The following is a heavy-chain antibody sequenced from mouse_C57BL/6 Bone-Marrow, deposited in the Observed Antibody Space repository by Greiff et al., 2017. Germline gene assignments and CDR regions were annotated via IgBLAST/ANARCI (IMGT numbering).Heavy chain of an antibody. CDR1: GFTFTDYY. V-gene: IGHV7-3*01. CDR2: IRNKANGYTT. J-gene: IGHJ4*01. CDR3: ARDKTYYCSSSYAMDY. D-gene: IGHD1-1*01. Sequence: DVMLVESGGGLVQPGGSLSLSCAASGFTFTDYYMSWVRQPPGQALEWLGFIRNKANGYTTEYSASVKGRFTISRDNSQSILYLQMNALRAEDSATYYCARDKTYYCSSSYAMDYWGQGTSVTVSA.